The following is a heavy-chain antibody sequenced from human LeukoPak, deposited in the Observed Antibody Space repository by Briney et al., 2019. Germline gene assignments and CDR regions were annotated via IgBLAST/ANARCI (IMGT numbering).Heavy chain of an antibody. Sequence: GGSLRLSCAVSGFTFTDTYMTWIRQAPGKGLESLSYISPSGTDISYADSVKGRFTISRDNSKNTLYLQMHSLRAEDTAVYYCARVAPPGSPYNFYGDYRGYYFDYWGQGTLVTVSS. V-gene: IGHV3-11*01. CDR1: GFTFTDTY. CDR3: ARVAPPGSPYNFYGDYRGYYFDY. CDR2: ISPSGTDI. J-gene: IGHJ4*02. D-gene: IGHD4-17*01.